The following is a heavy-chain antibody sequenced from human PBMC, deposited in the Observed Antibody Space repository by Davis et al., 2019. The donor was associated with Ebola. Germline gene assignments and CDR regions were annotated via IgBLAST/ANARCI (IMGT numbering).Heavy chain of an antibody. CDR2: IYYSGST. CDR3: ARTIPIGRRLRDAYYFDY. Sequence: PSETLSLTCTVSGGSISSYYWSWIRQPPGKGLEWIGYIYYSGSTNYNPSLKSRVTISVDTSKNQFSLKLSSVTAADTAVYYCARTIPIGRRLRDAYYFDYWGQGTLVTVSS. J-gene: IGHJ4*02. CDR1: GGSISSYY. D-gene: IGHD5-12*01. V-gene: IGHV4-59*01.